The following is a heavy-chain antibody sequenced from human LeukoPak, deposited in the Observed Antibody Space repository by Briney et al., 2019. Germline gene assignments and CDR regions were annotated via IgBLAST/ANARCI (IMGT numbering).Heavy chain of an antibody. D-gene: IGHD3-22*01. Sequence: PGGSLRLSCAASGFTFSTYSMNWVRQAPGKGLEWVSSISGSSSYIYYADSVKGRFTISRDNAKNSLYLQMNSLRVEDTAVYYCARKYYYDSGGCYWTFDYWGQGTLVTVSS. V-gene: IGHV3-21*06. CDR2: ISGSSSYI. J-gene: IGHJ4*02. CDR1: GFTFSTYS. CDR3: ARKYYYDSGGCYWTFDY.